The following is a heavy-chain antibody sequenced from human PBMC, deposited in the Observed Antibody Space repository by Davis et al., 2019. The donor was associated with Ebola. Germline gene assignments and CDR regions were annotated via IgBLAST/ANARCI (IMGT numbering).Heavy chain of an antibody. CDR1: GGSIRSGDYY. Sequence: SETLSLTCTVSGGSIRSGDYYWSWIRQPPGKGLEWIGEINHSGSTNYNPSLKSRVTISVDTSKNQFSLKLSSVTAADTAVYYCARHYGYGDFDYWGQGTLVTVSS. CDR2: INHSGST. D-gene: IGHD5-18*01. J-gene: IGHJ4*02. CDR3: ARHYGYGDFDY. V-gene: IGHV4-39*01.